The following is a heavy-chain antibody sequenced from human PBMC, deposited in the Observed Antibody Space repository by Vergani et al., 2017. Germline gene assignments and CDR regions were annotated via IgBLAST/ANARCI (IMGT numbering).Heavy chain of an antibody. Sequence: QVQLQQWGAGVVKPSGTLSLTCAVFGESFSSFYWSRIRQPPGEGLEWIGEICHTEDTKYSPSLKSRVTVSVDESRNLFSLRLNSVTAADTAVYYCATIGYRRWGYYFDYWGQGILVTVSS. J-gene: IGHJ4*02. CDR1: GESFSSFY. CDR2: ICHTEDT. CDR3: ATIGYRRWGYYFDY. V-gene: IGHV4-34*02. D-gene: IGHD2-2*02.